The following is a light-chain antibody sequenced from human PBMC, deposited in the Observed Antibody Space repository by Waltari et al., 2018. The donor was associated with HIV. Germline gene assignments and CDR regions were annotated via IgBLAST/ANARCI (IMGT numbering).Light chain of an antibody. V-gene: IGKV3-20*01. CDR2: DAS. J-gene: IGKJ2*01. CDR1: QSVTSSH. CDR3: HQYGGSPRT. Sequence: EIVLTQSPGTLSLSPGVRATLSCRASQSVTSSHLAWYQQRPGQAPRLLIHDASNRATDIPDRFSGSGSGTDFTLTINRLEPEDFAVYYCHQYGGSPRTFGQGTKLEIK.